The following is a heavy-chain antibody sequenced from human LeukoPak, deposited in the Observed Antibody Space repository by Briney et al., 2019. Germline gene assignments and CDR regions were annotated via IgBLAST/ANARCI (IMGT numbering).Heavy chain of an antibody. CDR1: GFTFSSYS. V-gene: IGHV3-48*04. CDR3: ARGPDWLLSSRDY. Sequence: GGSLRLSCAASGFTFSSYSMNWVRQAPGKGLEWVSYISSSSSTIYYADSVKGRFTISRDNAKNSLYLQMNSLRAEDTAVYYCARGPDWLLSSRDYWGQGTLVTVSS. CDR2: ISSSSSTI. D-gene: IGHD3-3*01. J-gene: IGHJ4*02.